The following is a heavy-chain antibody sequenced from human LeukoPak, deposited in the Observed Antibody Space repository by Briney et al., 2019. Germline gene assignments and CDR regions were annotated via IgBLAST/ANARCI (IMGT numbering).Heavy chain of an antibody. CDR2: IRYDGSNK. CDR1: GFTFSSYG. Sequence: QLVESGGGVVQPGGSLRLSCAASGFTFSSYGMHWVRQAPGKGLEWVAFIRYDGSNKYYADSVKGRFTISRDNSKNTLYLQMNSLRAEDTAVYYCAKDRAPYYGSGSYYTPFDYWGQGTLVTVSS. V-gene: IGHV3-30*02. D-gene: IGHD3-10*01. CDR3: AKDRAPYYGSGSYYTPFDY. J-gene: IGHJ4*02.